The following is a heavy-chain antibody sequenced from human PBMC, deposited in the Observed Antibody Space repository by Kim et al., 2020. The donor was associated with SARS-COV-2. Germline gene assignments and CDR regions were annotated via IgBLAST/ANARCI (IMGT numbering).Heavy chain of an antibody. CDR3: TIQSYYDSSDFDY. V-gene: IGHV3-15*01. J-gene: IGHJ4*02. Sequence: GGSLRISCAASGFTFSNAWMSWVRQAPGKGLEWVGRIKSKTDGGTTDYAAPVKGRFTISRDDSKNTLYLQMNSLKTEDTAVYYCTIQSYYDSSDFDYWGQGTLVTVSS. D-gene: IGHD3-22*01. CDR1: GFTFSNAW. CDR2: IKSKTDGGTT.